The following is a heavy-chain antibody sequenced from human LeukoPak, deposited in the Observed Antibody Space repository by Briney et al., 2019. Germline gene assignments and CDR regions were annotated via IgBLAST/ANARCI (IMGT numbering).Heavy chain of an antibody. J-gene: IGHJ3*02. CDR2: INWNGGST. D-gene: IGHD2-21*02. CDR1: GFTFDDYG. CDR3: ARGCGGDCLRAFDI. V-gene: IGHV3-20*04. Sequence: GGSLRLSCAASGFTFDDYGMSWVRQAPGKGLEWVSGINWNGGSTGYADSVKGRFTISRDNAKNSLYLQMNSLRAEDTAVYYCARGCGGDCLRAFDIWGQGTMVTVSS.